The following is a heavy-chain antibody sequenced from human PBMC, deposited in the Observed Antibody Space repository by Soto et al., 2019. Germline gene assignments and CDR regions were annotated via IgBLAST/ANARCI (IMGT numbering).Heavy chain of an antibody. J-gene: IGHJ6*02. CDR3: ARERDILTGYYVYYYGMDV. Sequence: GASVKVSCKASGYTFTSYYMHWVRQAPGQGLEWMGIINPSGGSTSYAQKFQGRVTMTRDTSTSTVYMELSSLRSEDTAVYYCARERDILTGYYVYYYGMDVWGQGTTVPVSS. V-gene: IGHV1-46*03. D-gene: IGHD3-9*01. CDR1: GYTFTSYY. CDR2: INPSGGST.